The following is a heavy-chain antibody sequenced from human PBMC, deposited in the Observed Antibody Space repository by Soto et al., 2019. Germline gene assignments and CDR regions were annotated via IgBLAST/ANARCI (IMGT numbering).Heavy chain of an antibody. CDR1: GYTFTNYG. Sequence: QVQLVQSGAEMGQPGASVKVSCKASGYTFTNYGITWVRQAPGQGLEWMGWISAYNGNTNYEQKFQDRDTMTTDTSTSTAYMEVRSLRYDDASVYYCAIDTTVGSDALDIWGQGTMVTVSS. J-gene: IGHJ3*02. CDR3: AIDTTVGSDALDI. D-gene: IGHD4-17*01. V-gene: IGHV1-18*01. CDR2: ISAYNGNT.